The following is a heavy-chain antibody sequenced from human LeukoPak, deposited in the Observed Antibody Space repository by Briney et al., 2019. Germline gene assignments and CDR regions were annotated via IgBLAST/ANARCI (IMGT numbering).Heavy chain of an antibody. J-gene: IGHJ3*02. CDR3: ARDRDCSSTSCFNAFDI. CDR2: ISYDGSDK. D-gene: IGHD2-2*01. CDR1: GFTFSSYG. V-gene: IGHV3-30*06. Sequence: GRSLRLSCAASGFTFSSYGMHWVRQAPGKGLEWVAVISYDGSDKYYADSVKGRFTISRDNSKNTLYLQMNSLRAEDTAVYYCARDRDCSSTSCFNAFDIWGQGTVVTVSS.